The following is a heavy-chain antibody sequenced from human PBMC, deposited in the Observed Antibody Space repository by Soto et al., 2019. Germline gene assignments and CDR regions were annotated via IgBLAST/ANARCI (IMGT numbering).Heavy chain of an antibody. CDR2: ISSSGGAI. V-gene: IGHV3-48*02. CDR3: ARDHGGSTWFVGVYYFFGMDV. J-gene: IGHJ6*02. D-gene: IGHD6-13*01. CDR1: GFIFSDYT. Sequence: EVQLVESGGDLVQPGGSLRLSCAASGFIFSDYTMTWVRQAPGRGLEFVSHISSSGGAIFYAESVKGRFTDSRDNAKNSLYLQMNSLRDEDTAVYFCARDHGGSTWFVGVYYFFGMDVWGQGTAVTVSS.